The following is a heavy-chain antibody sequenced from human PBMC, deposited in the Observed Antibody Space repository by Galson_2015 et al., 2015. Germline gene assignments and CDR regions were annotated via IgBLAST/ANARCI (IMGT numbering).Heavy chain of an antibody. D-gene: IGHD2-2*01. Sequence: SLRLSCAASGFTISGSVIHWVRQASGKGLEWLGRIRGKANNYATAYAASGKGRFTISRDDSRNTVYLQMDSLKTEDTAKYYCTRPTWGIGVIPAADRLDVWGKGTTVTVSS. CDR3: TRPTWGIGVIPAADRLDV. V-gene: IGHV3-73*01. CDR2: IRGKANNYAT. CDR1: GFTISGSV. J-gene: IGHJ6*04.